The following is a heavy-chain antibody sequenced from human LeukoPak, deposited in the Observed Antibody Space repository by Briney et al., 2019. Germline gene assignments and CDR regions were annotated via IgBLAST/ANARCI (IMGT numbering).Heavy chain of an antibody. D-gene: IGHD3-22*01. Sequence: PSETLSLTCAVYGGSFSGYYWSWIRQPPGKGLEWIGEIYHSGSTNYNPSLKSRVTISMDKSKNQFSLNLSSVTAADTAVYYCAPPPYYYEANGYSVAWGQGTLVTVSS. CDR2: IYHSGST. CDR3: APPPYYYEANGYSVA. J-gene: IGHJ5*02. V-gene: IGHV4-34*01. CDR1: GGSFSGYY.